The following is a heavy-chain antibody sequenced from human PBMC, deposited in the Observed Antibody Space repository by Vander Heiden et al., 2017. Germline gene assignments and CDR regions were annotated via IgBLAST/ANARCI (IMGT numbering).Heavy chain of an antibody. CDR3: ARAIDGSGWYLVY. J-gene: IGHJ4*02. CDR2: ISPNSGGT. CDR1: GYTFTAYY. V-gene: IGHV1-2*02. Sequence: LVQSGASVKVSCTASGYTFTAYYMHWVRQAPGQGLEWMGWISPNSGGTTYAQNFQGRVTMTRDTSISTVYMELSRLRSDDTAVYYCARAIDGSGWYLVYWGQGTLVTVSS. D-gene: IGHD6-19*01.